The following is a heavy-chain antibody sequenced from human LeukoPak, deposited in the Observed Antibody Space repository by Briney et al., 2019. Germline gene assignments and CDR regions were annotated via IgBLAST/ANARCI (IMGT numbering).Heavy chain of an antibody. CDR2: IYTSGST. Sequence: SETLSLTRTVSGGSISSYYWSWIRQPPGEGLEWIGYIYTSGSTNYNPSLKSRVTISVDTSKNQFSLKLSSVTAADTAVYYCARLGPPYSRNYYYMDVWGKGTTVTVSS. V-gene: IGHV4-4*09. J-gene: IGHJ6*03. CDR3: ARLGPPYSRNYYYMDV. D-gene: IGHD6-13*01. CDR1: GGSISSYY.